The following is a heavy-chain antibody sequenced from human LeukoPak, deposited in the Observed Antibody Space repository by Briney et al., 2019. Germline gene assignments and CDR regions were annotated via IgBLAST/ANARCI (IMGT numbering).Heavy chain of an antibody. CDR1: GFTFSSYG. J-gene: IGHJ3*02. V-gene: IGHV3-30*02. D-gene: IGHD4-17*01. Sequence: GGSLRLSCAASGFTFSSYGMHWVRQAPGKGLEWVAVIWYGGSNKYYADSVKGRITISRDNSKNTLYLQMNSLRAEDTAVYYCAKLYGDYDAFDIWGQGTMVTVSS. CDR3: AKLYGDYDAFDI. CDR2: IWYGGSNK.